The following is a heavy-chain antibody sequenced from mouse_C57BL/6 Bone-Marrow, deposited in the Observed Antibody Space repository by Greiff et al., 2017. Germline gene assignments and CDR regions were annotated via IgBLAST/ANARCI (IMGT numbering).Heavy chain of an antibody. D-gene: IGHD1-1*01. CDR2: IRSGGSTI. Sequence: EVQRVEPGGGLVKPGGSLKLSCAASGFTFSDYGMHWVRQAPEKGLEWVAYIRSGGSTIYYADTVKGRYTISRDNAKNTLFLQMTRLRSEDTAVYYCARRGYYGLHWYFDVWGTGTTVTVSS. CDR3: ARRGYYGLHWYFDV. CDR1: GFTFSDYG. J-gene: IGHJ1*03. V-gene: IGHV5-17*01.